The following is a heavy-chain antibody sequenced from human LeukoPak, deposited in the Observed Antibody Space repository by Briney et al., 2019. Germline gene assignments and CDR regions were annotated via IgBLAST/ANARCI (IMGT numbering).Heavy chain of an antibody. CDR3: ARGSPDLYYDL. J-gene: IGHJ4*02. CDR2: IYYSGTT. Sequence: SETLSLTCTVSGGSISSYYWSWIRQPPGKGLEWIGFIYYSGTTNHNPSLKSRVTISVDTSKDQFSLKLSSVTAADTAVYYCARGSPDLYYDLWGQGTLVTVSS. V-gene: IGHV4-59*01. D-gene: IGHD3-3*01. CDR1: GGSISSYY.